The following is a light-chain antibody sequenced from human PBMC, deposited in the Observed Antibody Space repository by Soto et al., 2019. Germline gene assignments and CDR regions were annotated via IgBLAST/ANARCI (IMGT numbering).Light chain of an antibody. CDR1: QIISSY. V-gene: IGKV1-39*01. J-gene: IGKJ1*01. CDR3: QQGYSIPWT. Sequence: DSRMTQAPSSLCAAVGDRVTGACLARQIISSYLNWYQQRPGKAPKVLIYGASTLQSGVPSRFSGSGSGTEFTLTISSLQPEDFATYYCQQGYSIPWTFGQGTKV. CDR2: GAS.